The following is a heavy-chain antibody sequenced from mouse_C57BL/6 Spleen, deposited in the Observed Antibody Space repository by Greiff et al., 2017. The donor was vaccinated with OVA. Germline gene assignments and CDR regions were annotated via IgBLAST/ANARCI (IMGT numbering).Heavy chain of an antibody. D-gene: IGHD5-5*01. J-gene: IGHJ2*01. CDR3: ARGPDLPSVDY. CDR1: GYAFSSSW. V-gene: IGHV1-82*01. Sequence: VQLQQSGPELVKPGASVKISCKASGYAFSSSWMNWVKQRPGKGLEWIGRIYPGDGDTNYNGKFKGKATLTADKSSSTAYMQLSSLTSEDSAVYFCARGPDLPSVDYWGQGTTLTVSS. CDR2: IYPGDGDT.